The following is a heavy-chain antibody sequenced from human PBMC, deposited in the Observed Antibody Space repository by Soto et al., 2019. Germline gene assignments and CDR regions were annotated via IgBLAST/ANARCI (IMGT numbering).Heavy chain of an antibody. D-gene: IGHD2-21*02. J-gene: IGHJ5*02. V-gene: IGHV5-51*01. Sequence: PGESLKISCKGSGYSFTSYWIGWVRQMPGKGLEWMGIIYPGDSDTRYSPSFQGQVTISADKSISTAYLQWSSLKASDTAMYYCARHGAPYCGGDCYRGDWFDPGGQGTLVTVSS. CDR2: IYPGDSDT. CDR1: GYSFTSYW. CDR3: ARHGAPYCGGDCYRGDWFDP.